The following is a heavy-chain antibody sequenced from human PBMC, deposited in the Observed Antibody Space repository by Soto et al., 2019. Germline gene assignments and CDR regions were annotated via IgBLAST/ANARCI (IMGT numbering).Heavy chain of an antibody. J-gene: IGHJ4*02. V-gene: IGHV1-69*01. D-gene: IGHD3-10*01. CDR3: ARDGAGGVTMVRGVMGW. Sequence: QVQLVQSGAEVKKPGSSVKVSCKASGGTFSSYAISWVRQAPGQGLEWMGGIIPIFGTANYAQKFQGRVTITADESTTTAYMELSSLRSENTAVYYCARDGAGGVTMVRGVMGWWGQGTLVTVSS. CDR1: GGTFSSYA. CDR2: IIPIFGTA.